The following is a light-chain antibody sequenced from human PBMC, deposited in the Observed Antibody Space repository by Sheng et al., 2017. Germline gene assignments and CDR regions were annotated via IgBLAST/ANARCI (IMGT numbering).Light chain of an antibody. CDR3: QQYSAWPPWT. Sequence: EIVMTQSPATLSVSPGERTTLSCRASQSVSSNLAWYQQKPGQAPRLLIYGASTRATGISPRFSGSGSGTEFTLTIANLQSEDFAVYYCQQYSAWPPWTFGQGTRVDIK. J-gene: IGKJ1*01. CDR1: QSVSSN. V-gene: IGKV3-15*01. CDR2: GAS.